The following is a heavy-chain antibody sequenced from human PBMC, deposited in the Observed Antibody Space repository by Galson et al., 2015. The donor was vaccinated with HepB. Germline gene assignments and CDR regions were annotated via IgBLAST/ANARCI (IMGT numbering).Heavy chain of an antibody. J-gene: IGHJ4*02. Sequence: SVKVSCKASGYTFTGYYIHWVRQAPGQGLEWMGWISPDSGGTNYAQKFQGRVTMTRDTSISTAYMELSRLRSDDTAVYYCASLDIVVVPATKAPFFDYWGQGTLVTVSS. CDR2: ISPDSGGT. CDR3: ASLDIVVVPATKAPFFDY. V-gene: IGHV1-2*02. D-gene: IGHD2-2*01. CDR1: GYTFTGYY.